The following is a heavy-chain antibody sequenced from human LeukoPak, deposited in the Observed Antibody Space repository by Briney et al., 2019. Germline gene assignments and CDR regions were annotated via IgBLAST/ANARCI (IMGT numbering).Heavy chain of an antibody. J-gene: IGHJ4*02. CDR3: ARDGIEVYYDYVWGSLFDY. CDR1: GFTFSSYW. Sequence: GSLRLSCAASGFTFSSYWMSWVRQAPGKGLEWVANIKQDGSEKYYVDSVKGRFTISRDNAKNSLYLQMNSLRAEDTAVYYCARDGIEVYYDYVWGSLFDYWGQGTLVTVSS. V-gene: IGHV3-7*01. CDR2: IKQDGSEK. D-gene: IGHD3-16*01.